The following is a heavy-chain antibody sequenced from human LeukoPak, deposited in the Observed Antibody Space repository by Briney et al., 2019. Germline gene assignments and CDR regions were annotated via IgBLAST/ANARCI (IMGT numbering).Heavy chain of an antibody. CDR2: ISGSGGST. Sequence: GGSLRLSCAASGFTFSSYAMSWVRQAPGKGLEWVSAISGSGGSTYYADSVKGRFTISRDNSKNTLYLQMNSLRSEDTAVYYCARDQGIVVVPAAILSPYYYYGMDVWGQGTTVTVSS. CDR1: GFTFSSYA. CDR3: ARDQGIVVVPAAILSPYYYYGMDV. V-gene: IGHV3-23*01. J-gene: IGHJ6*02. D-gene: IGHD2-2*02.